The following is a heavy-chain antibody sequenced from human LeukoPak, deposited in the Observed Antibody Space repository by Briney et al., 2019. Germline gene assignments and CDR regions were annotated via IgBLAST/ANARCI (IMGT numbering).Heavy chain of an antibody. Sequence: SETLSLTCAVSGGSFSSSYWWSWVRQPPGKGLEWIGEVHHSGNTKYSPSFRSRVTMSVDNSKNQFSLELSSVTAADTAVYYCASSNNYVWFDPWGQGALVTVSS. CDR3: ASSNNYVWFDP. CDR2: VHHSGNT. D-gene: IGHD4-11*01. J-gene: IGHJ5*02. CDR1: GGSFSSSYW. V-gene: IGHV4-4*02.